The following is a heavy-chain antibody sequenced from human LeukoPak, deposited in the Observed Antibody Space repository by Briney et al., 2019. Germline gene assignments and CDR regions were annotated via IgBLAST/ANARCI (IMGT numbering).Heavy chain of an antibody. Sequence: SETLSLTCTVSGGSIGSYYWSWIRQPAGKGLEWIGRIYTSGSTNYNPSLKSRVTMSVDTSKNQFSLKLSPVTAADTAVYYCARDRYYGSGSSYLYYYYYMDVWGKGTTVTVSS. CDR3: ARDRYYGSGSSYLYYYYYMDV. J-gene: IGHJ6*03. CDR1: GGSIGSYY. D-gene: IGHD3-10*01. V-gene: IGHV4-4*07. CDR2: IYTSGST.